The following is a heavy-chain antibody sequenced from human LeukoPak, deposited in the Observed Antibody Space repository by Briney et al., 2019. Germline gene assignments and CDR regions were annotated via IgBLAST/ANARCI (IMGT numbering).Heavy chain of an antibody. Sequence: ASVKVSCKASGYTFTDYYVHWVRQAPGQGLEWMGWINPNSGGTNYAQKFQGTVTMTRDTSISTAYMELSRLRSDDTAVYYCARIYGPYYGAAGYWGQGTLVTVSS. CDR3: ARIYGPYYGAAGY. CDR1: GYTFTDYY. V-gene: IGHV1-2*02. D-gene: IGHD4/OR15-4a*01. J-gene: IGHJ4*02. CDR2: INPNSGGT.